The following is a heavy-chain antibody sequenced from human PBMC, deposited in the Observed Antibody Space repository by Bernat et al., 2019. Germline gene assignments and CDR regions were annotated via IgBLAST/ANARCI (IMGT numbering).Heavy chain of an antibody. J-gene: IGHJ4*02. V-gene: IGHV3-11*05. CDR2: ISSGSRYT. CDR1: GFRFSDYY. Sequence: QVQLVESRGGLVKPGGSLRLSCAASGFRFSDYYMAWIRQAPGKGLEWVSYISSGSRYTDYADSVKGRFTISRDDVKNSLYLQMDSLRAEDMAVYYCASDSPRGDYWGQGTLVTVSS. D-gene: IGHD3-10*01. CDR3: ASDSPRGDY.